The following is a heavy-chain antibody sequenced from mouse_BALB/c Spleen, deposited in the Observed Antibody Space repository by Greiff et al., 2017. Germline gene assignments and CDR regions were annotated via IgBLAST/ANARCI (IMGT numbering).Heavy chain of an antibody. CDR3: ARAGNSPIFSMDY. V-gene: IGHV5-12-2*01. J-gene: IGHJ4*01. Sequence: EVKLMESGGGLVQPGGSLKLSCAASGFTFSSYTMSWVRQTPEKRLEWVAYISNGGGSTYYPDTVKGRFTISRDNAKNTLYLQMSSVKSEDTAMYYCARAGNSPIFSMDYWGQETTVTVSS. D-gene: IGHD2-1*01. CDR1: GFTFSSYT. CDR2: ISNGGGST.